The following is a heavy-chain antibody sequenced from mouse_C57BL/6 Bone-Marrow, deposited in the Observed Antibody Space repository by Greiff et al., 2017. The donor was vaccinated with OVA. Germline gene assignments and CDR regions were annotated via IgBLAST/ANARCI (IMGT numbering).Heavy chain of an antibody. CDR3: TPTGTDWYFDV. J-gene: IGHJ1*03. CDR2: IDPENGDT. CDR1: GFNIKDDY. Sequence: EVKLQESGAELVRPGASVKLSCTASGFNIKDDYMHWVKQRPDQGLEWIGWIDPENGDTEYASKFQGKATITADTSSNTAYLQLSSLTSEDTAVYYCTPTGTDWYFDVWGTGTTVTVSS. V-gene: IGHV14-4*01. D-gene: IGHD4-1*02.